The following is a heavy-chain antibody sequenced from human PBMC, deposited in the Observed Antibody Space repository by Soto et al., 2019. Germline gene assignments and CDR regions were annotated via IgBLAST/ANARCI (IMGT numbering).Heavy chain of an antibody. J-gene: IGHJ6*02. CDR2: ISYDGGNK. CDR3: AKDLVVLFTPYSAMDG. V-gene: IGHV3-30*18. CDR1: GFTFSSYA. Sequence: QVQLVESGGGVVQPGRSLRLSCAASGFTFSSYAMHWVRQAPGKGLEWVTAISYDGGNKYYPDSLKGRFTISRDNSKTTLYLQMNSLRAEDTAVYYCAKDLVVLFTPYSAMDGWGQGTTVTVSS. D-gene: IGHD3-22*01.